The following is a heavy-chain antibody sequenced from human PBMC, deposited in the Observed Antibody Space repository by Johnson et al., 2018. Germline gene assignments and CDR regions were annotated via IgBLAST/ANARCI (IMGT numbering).Heavy chain of an antibody. CDR1: GFTVSSNY. CDR2: IYSGGST. CDR3: ARWGTISDAFDI. J-gene: IGHJ3*02. V-gene: IGHV3-66*02. D-gene: IGHD3-3*01. Sequence: VQLVQSGGGLVQPGGSLRLSCAASGFTVSSNYMSWVRQAPGTGLEWVSVIYSGGSTYYADSGKGRFTISRDNSKKTLYLQMNRLRAEDTAVYCCARWGTISDAFDILGQGTMVTVSS.